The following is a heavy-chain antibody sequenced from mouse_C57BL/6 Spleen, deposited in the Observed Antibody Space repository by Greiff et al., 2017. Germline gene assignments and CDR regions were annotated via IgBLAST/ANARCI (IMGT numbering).Heavy chain of an antibody. CDR3: ARRGDDYGAMDY. J-gene: IGHJ4*01. Sequence: QVQLKQPGAELVKPGASVKLSCKASGYTFTSYWMHWVKQRPGQGLEWIGMIHPNSGSTNYNEKFKSKATLTVDKSSSTAYMQLSSLTSEDSAVYYCARRGDDYGAMDYWGQGTSVTVSS. CDR2: IHPNSGST. V-gene: IGHV1-64*01. CDR1: GYTFTSYW.